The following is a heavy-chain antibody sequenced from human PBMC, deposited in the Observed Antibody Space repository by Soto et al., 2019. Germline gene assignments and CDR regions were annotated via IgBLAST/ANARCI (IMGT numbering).Heavy chain of an antibody. D-gene: IGHD3-22*01. CDR1: GGTFSSYA. CDR2: IIPIFGTP. CDR3: ASNYYDTSGYRGDFDY. V-gene: IGHV1-69*13. Sequence: SVKVSCKASGGTFSSYAISWAQQAPGQGLEWMGGIIPIFGTPNYAQKFQGRGTITADESTSTAYMELSSLRSEDTAVYYCASNYYDTSGYRGDFDYWGQGTLVTVSS. J-gene: IGHJ4*02.